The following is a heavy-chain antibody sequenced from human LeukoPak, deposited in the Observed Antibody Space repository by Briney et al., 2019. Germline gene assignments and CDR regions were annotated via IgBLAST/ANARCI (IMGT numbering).Heavy chain of an antibody. V-gene: IGHV3-30-3*01. Sequence: PGGSLRLSCAASGFTFSSYAMHWVRQAPGEGLEWVAVISYDGSNKYYADSVKGRFTISRDNSKNTLYLQMNSLRAEDTAVYYCARVSWGILGGFDYWGQGTLVTVSS. CDR3: ARVSWGILGGFDY. CDR1: GFTFSSYA. J-gene: IGHJ4*02. CDR2: ISYDGSNK. D-gene: IGHD3-16*01.